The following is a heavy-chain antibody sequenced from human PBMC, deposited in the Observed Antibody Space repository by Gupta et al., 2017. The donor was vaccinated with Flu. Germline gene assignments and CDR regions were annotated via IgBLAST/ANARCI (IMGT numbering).Heavy chain of an antibody. V-gene: IGHV4-59*01. Sequence: WVPEAPREGPEWIGWVYSSGITNYNPSVKSRATISGGTTRNQFSLKMTSGTAADTAIYYGAIEDVQFLYFPYWGQGILGTVSS. D-gene: IGHD2-2*02. CDR3: AIEDVQFLYFPY. CDR2: VYSSGIT. J-gene: IGHJ4*02.